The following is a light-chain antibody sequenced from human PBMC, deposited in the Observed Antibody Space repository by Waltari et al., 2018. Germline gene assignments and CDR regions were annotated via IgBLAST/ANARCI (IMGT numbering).Light chain of an antibody. V-gene: IGKV2-30*01. CDR3: MQGTHRPWT. Sequence: DVVMTQSPLSLPVTLGQPASIPCRSSQSLVSSDGNTYLNWFQQRPGQSPRRLLYKVSNRDSGVPDRFSGSGSGTDFTLRISRVEAEDVGVYYCMQGTHRPWTFGQGTKVEIK. CDR2: KVS. CDR1: QSLVSSDGNTY. J-gene: IGKJ1*01.